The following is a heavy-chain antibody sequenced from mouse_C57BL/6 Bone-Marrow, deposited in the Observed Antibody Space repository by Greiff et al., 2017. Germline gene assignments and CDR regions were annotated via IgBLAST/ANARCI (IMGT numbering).Heavy chain of an antibody. J-gene: IGHJ2*01. V-gene: IGHV6-3*01. CDR1: GFTFSNYW. D-gene: IGHD2-2*01. CDR3: TVWFLPPYYCDQ. Sequence: EVMLVESGGGLVQPGGSMKLSCVASGFTFSNYWMNWVRQSPEKGLEWVAQIRLKSDNYATHYAESVKGRFTISRADSKSSVYLQMNNLRAEDTGIYYCTVWFLPPYYCDQWRKDTTLRV. CDR2: IRLKSDNYAT.